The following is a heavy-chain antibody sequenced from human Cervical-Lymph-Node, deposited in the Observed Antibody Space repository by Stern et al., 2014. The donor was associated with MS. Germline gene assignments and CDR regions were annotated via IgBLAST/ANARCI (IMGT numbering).Heavy chain of an antibody. CDR3: ARISFCGGDCYSGAVEY. V-gene: IGHV4-4*02. CDR1: GASISTAHW. CDR2: IYHSGTT. J-gene: IGHJ4*02. Sequence: VQLVESGPGLVKPSGTLSLTCAVSGASISTAHWWTWVRQPPGKGLEWIGGIYHSGTTNYNPSLKSRVTISVDKSNNQFSLRVTSVTAADTAVYYCARISFCGGDCYSGAVEYWGQGTLVTVSS. D-gene: IGHD2-21*02.